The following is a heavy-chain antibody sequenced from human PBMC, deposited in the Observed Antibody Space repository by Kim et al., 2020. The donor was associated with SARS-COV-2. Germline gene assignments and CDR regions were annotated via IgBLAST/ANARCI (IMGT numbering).Heavy chain of an antibody. J-gene: IGHJ6*02. CDR3: ARVWGRSTMVRGGSRGFYGMDV. D-gene: IGHD3-10*01. CDR1: GYTFTSYG. CDR2: ISAYNGNT. V-gene: IGHV1-18*01. Sequence: ASVKVSCKASGYTFTSYGISWVRQAPGQGLEWMGWISAYNGNTNYAQKLQGRVTMTTDTSTSTAYMELRSLRSDDTAVYYCARVWGRSTMVRGGSRGFYGMDVWGQGTTVTVSS.